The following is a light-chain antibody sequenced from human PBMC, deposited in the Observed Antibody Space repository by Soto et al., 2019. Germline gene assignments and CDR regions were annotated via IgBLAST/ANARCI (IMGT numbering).Light chain of an antibody. Sequence: EIVLTQSPATLSLSPGERATLSCRASQSVSSYLAWYQQRPGQAPRLLIYGASNRATGIPARFSGSGSGTDFTLTISSLEDEDFAVYYCQQRTAWPMTFGQGTRLEIK. J-gene: IGKJ5*01. CDR1: QSVSSY. CDR3: QQRTAWPMT. CDR2: GAS. V-gene: IGKV3-11*01.